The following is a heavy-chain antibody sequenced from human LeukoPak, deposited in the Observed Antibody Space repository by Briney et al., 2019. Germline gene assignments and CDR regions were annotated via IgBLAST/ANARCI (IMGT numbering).Heavy chain of an antibody. CDR2: IYSGGST. V-gene: IGHV3-66*04. D-gene: IGHD3-3*01. J-gene: IGHJ4*02. CDR1: GFTFTSYA. Sequence: GGSLRLSCAASGFTFTSYAMSWVRQAPGKGLEWVSVIYSGGSTYYADSVKGRFTISRDNSKNTLYLQMNSLRAEDTAVYYCARHENDFWSGYYDYWGQGTLVTVSS. CDR3: ARHENDFWSGYYDY.